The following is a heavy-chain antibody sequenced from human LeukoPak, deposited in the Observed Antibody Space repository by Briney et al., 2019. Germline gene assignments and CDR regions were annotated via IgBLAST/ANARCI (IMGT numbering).Heavy chain of an antibody. CDR3: ARLARRDCGFDP. CDR1: GGSISSYY. CDR2: IYYSGST. Sequence: SSETLSLTCTVSGGSISSYYWSWIRQPPGKGLEWIGSIYYSGSTYYNPSLKSRVTISVDTSKNKFSLKLSSVTAADTAVYYCARLARRDCGFDPWGQGTLVTVSS. V-gene: IGHV4-59*05. J-gene: IGHJ5*02. D-gene: IGHD2-21*01.